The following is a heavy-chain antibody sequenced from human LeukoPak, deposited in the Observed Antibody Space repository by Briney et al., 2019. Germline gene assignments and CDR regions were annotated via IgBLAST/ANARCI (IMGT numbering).Heavy chain of an antibody. CDR2: IKSKSDGGTT. D-gene: IGHD3-16*02. V-gene: IGHV3-15*01. CDR1: GFTISNAW. Sequence: GASLRLSCAAAGFTISNAWMRWGRQAPGKGLEWVGRIKSKSDGGTTDYAAPVKGRFTISRDDSKNTLTLQMTSLKTEDTAVYYCTTAPSTPYYDYVWGSYRNFDYWGRGTLVTVSS. CDR3: TTAPSTPYYDYVWGSYRNFDY. J-gene: IGHJ4*02.